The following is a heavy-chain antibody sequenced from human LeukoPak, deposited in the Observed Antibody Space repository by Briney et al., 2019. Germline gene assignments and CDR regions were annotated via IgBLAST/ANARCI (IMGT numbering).Heavy chain of an antibody. CDR2: INPNSGGT. CDR1: GYTFTGYY. D-gene: IGHD6-13*01. J-gene: IGHJ4*02. V-gene: IGHV1-2*02. Sequence: ASVKVSCKASGYTFTGYYMHWVRQAPGQGLEWMGWINPNSGGTNYAQKFQGRVAMTRDTSISTAYMELSRLRSDDTAVYYCARGSTAPGIAAAGPFDYWGQGTLVTVSS. CDR3: ARGSTAPGIAAAGPFDY.